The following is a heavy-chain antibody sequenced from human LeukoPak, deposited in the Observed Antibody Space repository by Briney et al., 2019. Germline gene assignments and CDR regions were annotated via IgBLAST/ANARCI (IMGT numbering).Heavy chain of an antibody. J-gene: IGHJ4*02. CDR2: MSHDGSNK. Sequence: GGSLRLSCAASGFTFSSYAMHWVRQAPGKGLEWVAVMSHDGSNKYYGDSVKGRFTISRDNSKNTLYLQMNSLRAEDTAVYYCAKLDSSGWSRPFDYWSQGTLVTVSS. V-gene: IGHV3-30*18. D-gene: IGHD6-19*01. CDR1: GFTFSSYA. CDR3: AKLDSSGWSRPFDY.